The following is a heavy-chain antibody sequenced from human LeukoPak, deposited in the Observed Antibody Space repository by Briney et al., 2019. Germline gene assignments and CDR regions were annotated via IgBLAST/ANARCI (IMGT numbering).Heavy chain of an antibody. CDR1: GFTFSGYY. Sequence: GRSLRLSCAASGFTFSGYYMNWIRQAPGKGLEWVADIWYGGSTKYYADSVKGRFTISRDNSKNSLYLQMNSLRAEDTAVYYCAKEGHYYYYYIDVWGKGTTVTVSS. CDR3: AKEGHYYYYYIDV. J-gene: IGHJ6*03. CDR2: IWYGGSTK. V-gene: IGHV3-33*03.